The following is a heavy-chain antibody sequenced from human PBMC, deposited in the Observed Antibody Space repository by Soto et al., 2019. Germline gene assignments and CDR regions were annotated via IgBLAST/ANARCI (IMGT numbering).Heavy chain of an antibody. CDR2: IYYSGST. CDR3: ARGEYSSSSDFDYFDY. Sequence: SETLSLTCTVSGGSISSGDYYWSWIRQPPGKGLEWIGYIYYSGSTYYNPSLKSRVTISVDTSKNQFSLKLSSVTAADTAVYYCARGEYSSSSDFDYFDYWGQGALVTVSS. J-gene: IGHJ4*02. V-gene: IGHV4-30-4*01. D-gene: IGHD6-6*01. CDR1: GGSISSGDYY.